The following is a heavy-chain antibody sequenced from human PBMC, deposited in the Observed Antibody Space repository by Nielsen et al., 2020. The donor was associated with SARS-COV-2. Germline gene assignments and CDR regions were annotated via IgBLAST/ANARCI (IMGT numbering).Heavy chain of an antibody. D-gene: IGHD1-26*01. Sequence: VRQAPGKGLEWVGRIRNKAKSYATEYAASVKGRFTVSRDDSKNSLYLQMNSLKTEDTALYYCARGRLVGGTSYYYGMDVWGQGTTVTVSS. J-gene: IGHJ6*02. CDR3: ARGRLVGGTSYYYGMDV. CDR2: IRNKAKSYAT. V-gene: IGHV3-72*01.